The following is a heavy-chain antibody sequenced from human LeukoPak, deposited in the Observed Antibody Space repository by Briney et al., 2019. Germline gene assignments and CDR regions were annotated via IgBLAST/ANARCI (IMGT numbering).Heavy chain of an antibody. CDR2: IYYSGST. CDR3: ASYPHYGDYYRLDY. CDR1: GGSISSYY. D-gene: IGHD4-17*01. V-gene: IGHV4-59*01. J-gene: IGHJ4*02. Sequence: SETLSLTCTVSGGSISSYYWSWIRQPPGKGLEGIGYIYYSGSTNYSHSLKSRVTISVATSKNHFSLKLSCVTAADTAVYYCASYPHYGDYYRLDYWGQGTLVTVSS.